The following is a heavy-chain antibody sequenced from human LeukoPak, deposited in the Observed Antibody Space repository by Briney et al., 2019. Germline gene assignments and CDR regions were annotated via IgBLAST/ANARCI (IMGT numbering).Heavy chain of an antibody. CDR3: ARDLQASCV. CDR2: INSDGTST. CDR1: GISFNNYW. Sequence: GGSLRLSCTASGISFNNYWVHWVRQVPGKGLVWVSRINSDGTSTSYASSVKGRFTISRDNAKSTVYLQMNSLSAEDTGVYYCARDLQASCVWGQGTLVTV. V-gene: IGHV3-74*01. J-gene: IGHJ4*02.